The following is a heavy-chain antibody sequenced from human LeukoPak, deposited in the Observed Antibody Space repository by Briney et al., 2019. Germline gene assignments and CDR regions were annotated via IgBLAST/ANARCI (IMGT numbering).Heavy chain of an antibody. CDR3: ARDFAAAKAEAFDI. CDR2: ISYDGSNK. CDR1: GFTFSSYA. Sequence: GGSLRLSCAASGFTFSSYAMHWVRQAPGKGLEWVAVISYDGSNKYYADSVKGRFTISRDNSKNTLYLQMNSLRAEDTAVYYCARDFAAAKAEAFDIWGQGTMVTVSS. J-gene: IGHJ3*02. V-gene: IGHV3-30-3*01. D-gene: IGHD6-13*01.